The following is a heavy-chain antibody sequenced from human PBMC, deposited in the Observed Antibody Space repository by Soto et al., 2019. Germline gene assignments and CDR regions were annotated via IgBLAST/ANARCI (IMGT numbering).Heavy chain of an antibody. CDR3: AKGGTSTTFYYMDV. D-gene: IGHD2-2*01. CDR2: ISWNSGNI. J-gene: IGHJ6*03. V-gene: IGHV3-9*01. Sequence: GGSLRLSCAASGFTFDDYGMHWVRQAPGKGLEWVSGISWNSGNIDYADSVKGRFTISRDNAKDSLYLQMNSLRAEDTALYYCAKGGTSTTFYYMDVWGKGTTVTVSS. CDR1: GFTFDDYG.